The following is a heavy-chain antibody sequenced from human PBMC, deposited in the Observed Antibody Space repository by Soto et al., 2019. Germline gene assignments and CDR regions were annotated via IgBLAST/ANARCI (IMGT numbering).Heavy chain of an antibody. Sequence: ASVNVSCKASGYTFTSYGISWVRQAPGQGLEWMGWISAYNGNTNYAQKLQGRVTMTTDTSTSTAYMELRSLRSDDTAVYYCARDLAVGYCSGGSCYQFDYWGQGTLVTVS. CDR3: ARDLAVGYCSGGSCYQFDY. V-gene: IGHV1-18*01. CDR2: ISAYNGNT. CDR1: GYTFTSYG. D-gene: IGHD2-15*01. J-gene: IGHJ4*02.